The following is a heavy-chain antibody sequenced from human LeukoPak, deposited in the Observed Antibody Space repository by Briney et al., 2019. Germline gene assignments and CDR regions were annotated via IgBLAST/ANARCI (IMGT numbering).Heavy chain of an antibody. Sequence: AGGSLRLSCAASGFTFDDYAMHWVRQAPGKGLEWVSGISWNSGGIGYADSVKGRFTISRDNAKNSLYLQMNSLRAEDTALYYCAKATVDTAMDHFDYWGQGTLVTVSS. V-gene: IGHV3-9*01. CDR2: ISWNSGGI. J-gene: IGHJ4*02. D-gene: IGHD5-18*01. CDR3: AKATVDTAMDHFDY. CDR1: GFTFDDYA.